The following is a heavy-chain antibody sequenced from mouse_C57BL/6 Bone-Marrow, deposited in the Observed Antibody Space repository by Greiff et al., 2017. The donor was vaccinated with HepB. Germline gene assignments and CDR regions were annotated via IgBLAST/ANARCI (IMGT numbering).Heavy chain of an antibody. CDR2: IDPSDSYT. CDR3: ARLITTVVATRYFDV. V-gene: IGHV1-59*01. J-gene: IGHJ1*03. D-gene: IGHD1-1*01. CDR1: GYTFTSYW. Sequence: VKLQQSGAELVRPGTSVKLSCKASGYTFTSYWMHWVKQRPGQGLEWIGVIDPSDSYTNYNQKFKGKATLTVDTSSSTAYMQLSSLTSEDSAVYYCARLITTVVATRYFDVWGTGTTVTVSS.